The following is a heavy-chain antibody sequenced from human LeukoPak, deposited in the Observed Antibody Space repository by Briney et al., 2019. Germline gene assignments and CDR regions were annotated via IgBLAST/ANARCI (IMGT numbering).Heavy chain of an antibody. Sequence: GESLKISCKGSGYSFTSYWIGWVRQMPGKGLEWMGIIYPGDSDTRYSPSLQGQVTISADKSISTAYLQWSSLKASDTAMYYCARQQGSSGWSVDAFDIWGQGTMVTVSS. D-gene: IGHD6-19*01. CDR2: IYPGDSDT. CDR1: GYSFTSYW. J-gene: IGHJ3*02. CDR3: ARQQGSSGWSVDAFDI. V-gene: IGHV5-51*01.